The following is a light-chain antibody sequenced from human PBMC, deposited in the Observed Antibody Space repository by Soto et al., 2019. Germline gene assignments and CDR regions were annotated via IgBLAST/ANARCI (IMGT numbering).Light chain of an antibody. CDR2: TAS. Sequence: DSQMTQSPSSVSASVGDRVTITCRASRDIGDRLAWFRHKPGKAPQLLIQTASTLVSETPSRISGSGSGTYFLFICDNRQPGDFPSYYCLQASTLPLTFDHVTKV. V-gene: IGKV1-12*01. J-gene: IGKJ1*01. CDR1: RDIGDR. CDR3: LQASTLPLT.